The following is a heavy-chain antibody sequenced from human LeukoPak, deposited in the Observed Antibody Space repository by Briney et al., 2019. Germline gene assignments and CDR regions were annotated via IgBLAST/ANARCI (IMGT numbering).Heavy chain of an antibody. J-gene: IGHJ6*02. V-gene: IGHV3-11*01. CDR2: ISCSGSNI. CDR1: GFTFSDYY. CDR3: ARETRPYSYGSPNYYYYGMDV. Sequence: GGSLRLSCAASGFTFSDYYMSWIRQAPGKGLEWVSYISCSGSNIYYADSVKGRFTISRDNAKNSLYLQMNSLRAEDTAVYYCARETRPYSYGSPNYYYYGMDVWGQGTTVTVSS. D-gene: IGHD5-18*01.